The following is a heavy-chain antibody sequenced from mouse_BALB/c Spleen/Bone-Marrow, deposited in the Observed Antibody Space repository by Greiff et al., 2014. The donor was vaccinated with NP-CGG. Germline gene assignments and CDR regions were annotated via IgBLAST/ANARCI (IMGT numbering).Heavy chain of an antibody. V-gene: IGHV5-9-2*01. CDR3: ARHAYYDQTEVSFVY. Sequence: VKVVESGGGLVKSGGSLKLSCAASGFTFNSYGMSWVRQTPEKRLEWVATISGGGSYTFYPDSVKGRFTISRDSAKNNLYLQLSSLRSEDTALYYCARHAYYDQTEVSFVYWGQGTLVTVSA. J-gene: IGHJ3*01. D-gene: IGHD2-4*01. CDR2: ISGGGSYT. CDR1: GFTFNSYG.